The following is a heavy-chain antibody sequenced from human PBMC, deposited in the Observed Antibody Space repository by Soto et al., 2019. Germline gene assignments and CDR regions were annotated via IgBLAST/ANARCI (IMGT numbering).Heavy chain of an antibody. CDR2: IWYDGGNK. D-gene: IGHD3-22*01. Sequence: GGSLRLSCAASGFTFSSYGMYWVRQAPGKGLEWVAVIWYDGGNKYYADSVKGRFTISRDNSKNTLYLQMNSLRAEDTAVYYCARASLQYYYDSSGVGYWGQGTLVTVSS. CDR1: GFTFSSYG. CDR3: ARASLQYYYDSSGVGY. V-gene: IGHV3-33*01. J-gene: IGHJ4*02.